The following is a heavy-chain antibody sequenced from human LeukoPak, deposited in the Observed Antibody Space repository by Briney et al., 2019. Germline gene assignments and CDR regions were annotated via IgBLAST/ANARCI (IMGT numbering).Heavy chain of an antibody. J-gene: IGHJ4*02. CDR1: GGSISSGSYY. Sequence: SETLSLTCTVSGGSISSGSYYWSWIRQPAGKGLEWIGRIYTSGSTNYNPSLKSRVTISVDTSKNQLSLKLSSVTAADTAVYYCARGGYDILTGYYISDYWGQGTLVTVSS. CDR2: IYTSGST. D-gene: IGHD3-9*01. CDR3: ARGGYDILTGYYISDY. V-gene: IGHV4-61*02.